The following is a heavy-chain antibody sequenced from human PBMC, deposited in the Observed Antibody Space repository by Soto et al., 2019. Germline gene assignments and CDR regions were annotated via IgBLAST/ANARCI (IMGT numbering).Heavy chain of an antibody. CDR3: ARRPRSNYYYGMDV. CDR2: NIPIFGTA. CDR1: GGTFSSYA. V-gene: IGHV1-69*13. J-gene: IGHJ6*02. Sequence: SVKVSCKASGGTFSSYAISWVRQAPGQGLEWMGGNIPIFGTANYAQKFQGRVTITADESTSTAYMELSSLRSEDTAVYYCARRPRSNYYYGMDVWGQGTTVTVSS.